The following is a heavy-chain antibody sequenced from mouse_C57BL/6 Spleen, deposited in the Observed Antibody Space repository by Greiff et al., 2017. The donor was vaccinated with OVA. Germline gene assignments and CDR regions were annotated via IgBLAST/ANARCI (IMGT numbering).Heavy chain of an antibody. CDR3: ARYYGSSYVYYFDY. CDR2: IYPSDSET. CDR1: GYTFTSYW. J-gene: IGHJ2*01. D-gene: IGHD1-1*01. Sequence: QVQLQQPGAELVRPGSSVKLSCKASGYTFTSYWMDWVKQRPGQGLEWIGNIYPSDSETHYNQKFKDKATLTVDKSSSTAYMQLSSLTSEDSAVYYCARYYGSSYVYYFDYWGQGTTLTVSS. V-gene: IGHV1-61*01.